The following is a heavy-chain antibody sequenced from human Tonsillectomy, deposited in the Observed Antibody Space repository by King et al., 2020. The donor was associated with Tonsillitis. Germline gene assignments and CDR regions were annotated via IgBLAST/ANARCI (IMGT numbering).Heavy chain of an antibody. Sequence: QLVQSGAEVKKTGESLKISCKGSGYSFTNYWIGWVRQMPGKGLEWMGIIYHGDSDTRYSPSFQGQVTISADKSLNIAYLQWSSLKASDTAIYYCTRRLYWDGGACSSVAWFDPWGQGTLVSVSS. CDR2: IYHGDSDT. J-gene: IGHJ5*02. V-gene: IGHV5-51*01. CDR1: GYSFTNYW. D-gene: IGHD2-21*02. CDR3: TRRLYWDGGACSSVAWFDP.